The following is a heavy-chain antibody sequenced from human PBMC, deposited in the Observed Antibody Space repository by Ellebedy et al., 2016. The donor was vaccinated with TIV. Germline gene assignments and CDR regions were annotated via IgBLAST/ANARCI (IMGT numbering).Heavy chain of an antibody. V-gene: IGHV4-34*01. Sequence: SETLSLTCAVYGGSFSGYYWSWIRQPPGKGLEWIGEINHSGSTNYNPSLKSRVTISVDTSKNQFSLKLSSVTAADTAVYYCATHFYGVDWYFDLWGRGTLVTVSS. CDR1: GGSFSGYY. J-gene: IGHJ2*01. D-gene: IGHD4-17*01. CDR3: ATHFYGVDWYFDL. CDR2: INHSGST.